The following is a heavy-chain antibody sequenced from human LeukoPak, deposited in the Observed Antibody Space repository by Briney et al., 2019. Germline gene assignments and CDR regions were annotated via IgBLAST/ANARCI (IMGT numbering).Heavy chain of an antibody. Sequence: SETHSVTPKDRDASISSNYWSWVRQPPGKKLEWIGYIYYSGSTNYNHSLKSRVTISVDTSKNQFSLKLSSVTAADTAVYYCARDRCPPSAVTTCGYYYGMDVWGQGTTVTVSS. CDR1: DASISSNY. J-gene: IGHJ6*02. V-gene: IGHV4-59*01. D-gene: IGHD4-17*01. CDR2: IYYSGST. CDR3: ARDRCPPSAVTTCGYYYGMDV.